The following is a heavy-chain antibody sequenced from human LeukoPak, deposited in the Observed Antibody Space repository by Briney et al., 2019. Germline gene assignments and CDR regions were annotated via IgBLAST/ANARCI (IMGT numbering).Heavy chain of an antibody. CDR1: GGSFSGYY. CDR3: ARGPHTGVNYYDSSGYYY. D-gene: IGHD3-22*01. V-gene: IGHV4-34*01. Sequence: PSETLSLTCAVYGGSFSGYYWSWIRQPPGKGLEWIGEINHSGSTNYNPSLKSRVTISVDTSKNQFSLRLSSVTAADTAVYYCARGPHTGVNYYDSSGYYYWGQGTLVTVSS. CDR2: INHSGST. J-gene: IGHJ4*02.